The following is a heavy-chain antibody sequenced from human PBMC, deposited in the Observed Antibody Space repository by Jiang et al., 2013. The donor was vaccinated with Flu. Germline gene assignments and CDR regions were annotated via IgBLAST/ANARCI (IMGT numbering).Heavy chain of an antibody. CDR1: GYSLSSGYY. J-gene: IGHJ1*01. D-gene: IGHD5-24*01. CDR2: IYHTGAT. V-gene: IGHV4-38-2*02. CDR3: VGGRDGYSPIVH. Sequence: PGLVKPSETLSLTCTVSGYSLSSGYYWGLDPAVPGKGLEWIGSIYHTGATYYSPSLKTRITMAVDTSKNEISLDLSSVTAADTAVYYCVGGRDGYSPIVHWGQGTLVPVSS.